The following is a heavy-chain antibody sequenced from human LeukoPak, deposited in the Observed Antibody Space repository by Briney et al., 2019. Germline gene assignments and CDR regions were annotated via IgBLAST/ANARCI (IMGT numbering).Heavy chain of an antibody. CDR2: ISWNSGSI. V-gene: IGHV3-9*01. D-gene: IGHD5-18*01. CDR3: AKGYNYGTFDY. J-gene: IGHJ4*02. CDR1: GFTFDDYA. Sequence: GGSLRLSCAASGFTFDDYAMHWVRQPPGQGLEWVSGISWNSGSIDYADSVKGRFTISRDNAKNSLYLQMNSLRTEDTALYYCAKGYNYGTFDYWGQGTLVTVSS.